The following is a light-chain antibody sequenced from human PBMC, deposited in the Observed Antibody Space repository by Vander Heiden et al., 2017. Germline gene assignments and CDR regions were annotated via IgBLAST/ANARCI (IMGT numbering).Light chain of an antibody. V-gene: IGKV3D-20*02. Sequence: ELVLTQSPGTLSLSPGERATLSCRASQSVSSTYLVWYQQKPGQPPRLLISHASSRATGIPDRFSGSGSGTVFTLTITRLEPEDFAVYYCHLTSPRTFGQGTKVEIK. CDR3: HLTSPRT. CDR2: HAS. J-gene: IGKJ1*01. CDR1: QSVSSTY.